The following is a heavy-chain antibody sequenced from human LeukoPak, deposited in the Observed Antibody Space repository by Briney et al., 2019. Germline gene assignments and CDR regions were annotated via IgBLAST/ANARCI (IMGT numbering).Heavy chain of an antibody. Sequence: GASVKVSCKDSGGTFSCYPISSVRQAPGQGLEWMGGISPILGTANYAQKFQARVTITADESTITAYMDLSSLRSEDTAVYYCARYWNCGVDCYAFDIWGQGTMVTVSS. V-gene: IGHV1-69*13. CDR2: ISPILGTA. CDR1: GGTFSCYP. J-gene: IGHJ3*02. CDR3: ARYWNCGVDCYAFDI. D-gene: IGHD2-21*02.